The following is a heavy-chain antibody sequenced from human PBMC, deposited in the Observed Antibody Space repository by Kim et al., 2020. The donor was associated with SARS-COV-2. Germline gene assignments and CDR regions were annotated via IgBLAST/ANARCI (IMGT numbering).Heavy chain of an antibody. CDR2: DT. V-gene: IGHV5-51*01. D-gene: IGHD6-19*01. CDR3: ARGQWLYAFDI. Sequence: DTRYSPTYQGKVTISPDKSIGTAYLQWSSLKASDTAMYYCARGQWLYAFDIWGQGTMVTVS. J-gene: IGHJ3*02.